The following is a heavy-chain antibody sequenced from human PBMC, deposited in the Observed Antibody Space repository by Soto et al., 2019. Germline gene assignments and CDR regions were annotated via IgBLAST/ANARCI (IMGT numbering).Heavy chain of an antibody. J-gene: IGHJ6*02. D-gene: IGHD6-6*01. CDR3: ARGRSTSARKYGIDV. V-gene: IGHV3-23*01. CDR1: GVTFTSYS. CDR2: ISGSGGSA. Sequence: GGSLRLSCAASGVTFTSYSMNWVRQAPGKGLEWVSVISGSGGSAYYVDSVKGQFTISRDNSQNTLHLQMNSLRAEDTAVYFCARGRSTSARKYGIDVWGQGTTVTVSS.